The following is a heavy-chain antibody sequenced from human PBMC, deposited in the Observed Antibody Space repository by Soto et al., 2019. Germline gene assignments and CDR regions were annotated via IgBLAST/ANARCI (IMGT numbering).Heavy chain of an antibody. Sequence: SETLSLTCNVSGVSIKRHNWAWIRQLPGKGLECSSLIHYIGPAGCSPALKRRVTLSVLRAENQPSLSLTSVTAADTAVYLCAKLAAGIKQRTLTSVMTVLGFWGQGVLITVSS. CDR1: GVSIKRHN. CDR2: IHYIGPA. D-gene: IGHD2-21*02. V-gene: IGHV4-59*11. J-gene: IGHJ4*02. CDR3: AKLAAGIKQRTLTSVMTVLGF.